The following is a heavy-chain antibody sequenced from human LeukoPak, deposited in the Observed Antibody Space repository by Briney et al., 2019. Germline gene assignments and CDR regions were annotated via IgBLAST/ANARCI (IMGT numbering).Heavy chain of an antibody. D-gene: IGHD3-22*01. CDR1: GGSISSYY. CDR2: IYYSGST. Sequence: SETLSLTCTVSGGSISSYYWSWIRQPPGKGLEWIGYIYYSGSTNYNPSLKSRVTISVDTTKNQFSLKLSSVTAADTAVYYCARGHYYYDSSGYTEYFQHWGQGTLVTVSS. CDR3: ARGHYYYDSSGYTEYFQH. V-gene: IGHV4-59*01. J-gene: IGHJ1*01.